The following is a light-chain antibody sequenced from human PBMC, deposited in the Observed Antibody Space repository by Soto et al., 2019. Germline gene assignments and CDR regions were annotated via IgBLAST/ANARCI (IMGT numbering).Light chain of an antibody. CDR3: QQYAYSPQT. J-gene: IGKJ5*01. V-gene: IGKV3-20*01. Sequence: EIVLTQSPGTLSLSPGERATLSCRASQSVGNNYLAWFQQKPGQAPRLVIYNAFNRAAGIPDRFSGSGSATDFTLTVSRLEPDDFAVYYCQQYAYSPQTFGQGTRLEIK. CDR2: NAF. CDR1: QSVGNNY.